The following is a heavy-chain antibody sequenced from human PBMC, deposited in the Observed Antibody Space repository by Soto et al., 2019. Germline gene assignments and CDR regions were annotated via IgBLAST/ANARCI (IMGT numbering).Heavy chain of an antibody. CDR2: IYHSGST. CDR3: ARGGSGFFDY. D-gene: IGHD3-10*01. J-gene: IGHJ4*02. CDR1: GGSISSGGYS. Sequence: QLQLHESGSGLVKPSQTLSLTCAVSGGSISSGGYSWSWIRQPPGKGLEWIGYIYHSGSTYYNPSLKSRVTISVDRSKNQFSLKLSSVTAADTAVYYCARGGSGFFDYWGQGTLVTVSS. V-gene: IGHV4-30-2*01.